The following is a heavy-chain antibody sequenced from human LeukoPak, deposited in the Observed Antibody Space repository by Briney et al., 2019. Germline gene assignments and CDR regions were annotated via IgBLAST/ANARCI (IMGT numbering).Heavy chain of an antibody. CDR3: AKGGYSSGWTGWFDH. D-gene: IGHD6-19*01. CDR1: GFTFDDYA. V-gene: IGHV3-9*01. J-gene: IGHJ5*02. Sequence: PGGSLRLSCAASGFTFDDYAMHWVRQAPGEGLEWVSGISWNSGSIGYADSVKGRFTISRDNAKNSLYLQMNSLRAEDTALYYCAKGGYSSGWTGWFDHWGQGTLVTVSS. CDR2: ISWNSGSI.